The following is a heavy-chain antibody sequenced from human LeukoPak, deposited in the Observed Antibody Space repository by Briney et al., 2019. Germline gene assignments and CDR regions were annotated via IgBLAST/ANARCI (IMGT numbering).Heavy chain of an antibody. CDR2: IIPIFGTA. Sequence: SVKVSCKASGGTFSSYAISWVRQAPGQGLEWMGGIIPIFGTANYAQKFQGRVTITADKSTSTAYMELSSLRSEDTAVHYCARVGIGYCSGGSCYYFDYWGQGTLVTVSS. J-gene: IGHJ4*02. CDR3: ARVGIGYCSGGSCYYFDY. V-gene: IGHV1-69*06. CDR1: GGTFSSYA. D-gene: IGHD2-15*01.